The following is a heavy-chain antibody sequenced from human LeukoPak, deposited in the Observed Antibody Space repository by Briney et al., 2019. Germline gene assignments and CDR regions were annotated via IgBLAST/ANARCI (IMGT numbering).Heavy chain of an antibody. Sequence: GGSLRLSCAASGFTFSSYGMHWVRQAPGKGLEWVAVISYDGSNKYYADSVKGRFTISRDNAKNSLYLQMNSLRAEDTAVYYCARDLAVAGSFLPDYWGQGTLVTVSS. V-gene: IGHV3-30*03. CDR3: ARDLAVAGSFLPDY. CDR2: ISYDGSNK. J-gene: IGHJ4*02. CDR1: GFTFSSYG. D-gene: IGHD6-19*01.